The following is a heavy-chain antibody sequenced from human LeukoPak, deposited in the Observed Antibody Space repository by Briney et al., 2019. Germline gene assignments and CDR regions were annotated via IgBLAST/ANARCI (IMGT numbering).Heavy chain of an antibody. Sequence: SETLSLTCTVSGGSISTSSYYWGWIRHPPGKGLECIGSIYYSGSTYYNPSLKSRVTISVDTSKNQFSLKLSSVTAADTAVYYCARGYDYVWGSYRTKDAFDIWGQGTMVTVSS. CDR2: IYYSGST. CDR3: ARGYDYVWGSYRTKDAFDI. D-gene: IGHD3-16*02. V-gene: IGHV4-39*07. CDR1: GGSISTSSYY. J-gene: IGHJ3*02.